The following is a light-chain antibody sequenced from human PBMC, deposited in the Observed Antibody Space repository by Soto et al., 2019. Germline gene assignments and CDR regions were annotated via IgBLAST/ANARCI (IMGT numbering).Light chain of an antibody. CDR3: QQYNNWGT. J-gene: IGKJ1*01. CDR1: QSVSSN. Sequence: EIMMTQSPATLSVSPGERATLSCRASQSVSSNLAWYQQKPGQAPRLLIYGASTRATGIPARFSGSGSGTESTLTISSLQSEDFAVYYCQQYNNWGTFGQGTKVEIK. CDR2: GAS. V-gene: IGKV3-15*01.